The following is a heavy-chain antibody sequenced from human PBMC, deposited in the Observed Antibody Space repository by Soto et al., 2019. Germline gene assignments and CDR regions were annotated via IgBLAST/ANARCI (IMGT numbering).Heavy chain of an antibody. D-gene: IGHD6-19*01. CDR3: ARSFGWYAIDQ. V-gene: IGHV4-4*02. CDR1: SASISSEQR. J-gene: IGHJ4*02. Sequence: QMQLQESGPRLVKPSETLSLTCAVSSASISSEQRWSWVRQPPEKGLEWIGEIHHSGSTNNNPSLKSRVTMSVDKSKNQFSLNLSSVTAADTAVYYCARSFGWYAIDQWGQGTLVTVSS. CDR2: IHHSGST.